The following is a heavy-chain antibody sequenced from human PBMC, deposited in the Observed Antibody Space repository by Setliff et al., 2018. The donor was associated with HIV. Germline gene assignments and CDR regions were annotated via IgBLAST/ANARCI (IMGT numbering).Heavy chain of an antibody. CDR3: ARSPAAEGY. Sequence: SETLSLTCAVSGDSISTGNWWSWVRQPPGKGLEWIGEIYHSGSTNYNPSLKSRVTLSVDKSNNQFSLRLRSVTAADTAVYYCARSPAAEGYWGQGTRVTVSS. CDR1: GDSISTGNW. J-gene: IGHJ4*02. D-gene: IGHD6-13*01. V-gene: IGHV4-4*02. CDR2: IYHSGST.